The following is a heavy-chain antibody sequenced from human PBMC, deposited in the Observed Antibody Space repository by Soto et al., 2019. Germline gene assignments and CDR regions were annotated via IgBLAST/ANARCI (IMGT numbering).Heavy chain of an antibody. CDR3: AGLNALPYDSRGYEPRYWYVDL. V-gene: IGHV1-18*01. CDR1: GYIFSTYG. Sequence: QVQLVQSGAEVKKPGASVKVSCKAPGYIFSTYGITWVRQAPGQGLEWMGWITTYNGDTNFAQKLQCRVTMTADTSKKTVYLELRSMTSDDTAIYYCAGLNALPYDSRGYEPRYWYVDLWGRGTLVTVSS. CDR2: ITTYNGDT. D-gene: IGHD6-25*01. J-gene: IGHJ2*01.